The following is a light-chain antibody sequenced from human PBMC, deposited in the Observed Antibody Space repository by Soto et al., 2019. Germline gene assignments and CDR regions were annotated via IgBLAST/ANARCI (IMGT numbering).Light chain of an antibody. Sequence: VVLTQSPATLSFSPLERATLSFRASQSISEFLAWYQQKPGQAPRLLIYDVSNRASGIPARFSGSGSGTDFTLTISSLEPEDFAVYYCQQRSNWPRKFGQGTKVDIK. CDR1: QSISEF. CDR3: QQRSNWPRK. J-gene: IGKJ1*01. V-gene: IGKV3-11*01. CDR2: DVS.